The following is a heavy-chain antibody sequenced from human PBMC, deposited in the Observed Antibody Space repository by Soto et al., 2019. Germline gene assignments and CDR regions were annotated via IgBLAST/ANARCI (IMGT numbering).Heavy chain of an antibody. J-gene: IGHJ4*02. Sequence: QVHLVQSGAEVKRPGASVTVSCTASGYTLTSYGVHWVRQAPGDRLEWMGWINGGNGDTILSQKFQGRVTITRATSANTAYMELSSLRSEDTAVYYCARVRSLFRAGETSVNFFDYWGQGTLVTVPS. D-gene: IGHD1-26*01. V-gene: IGHV1-3*01. CDR2: INGGNGDT. CDR1: GYTLTSYG. CDR3: ARVRSLFRAGETSVNFFDY.